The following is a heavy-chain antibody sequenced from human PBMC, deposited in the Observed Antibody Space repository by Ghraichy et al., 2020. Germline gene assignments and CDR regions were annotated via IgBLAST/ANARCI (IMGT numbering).Heavy chain of an antibody. V-gene: IGHV4-59*01. CDR1: GGSISSDY. Sequence: SETLSLMCTVSGGSISSDYWSWIRQPPGKGLEWIGYIYYSGSTNYNSSLKSRVSMSIDTSRNQFSLKLTSVTAADTAVYYCARVGIEATSGMGWFGPWGQGTPVIVSS. CDR3: ARVGIEATSGMGWFGP. D-gene: IGHD6-13*01. CDR2: IYYSGST. J-gene: IGHJ5*02.